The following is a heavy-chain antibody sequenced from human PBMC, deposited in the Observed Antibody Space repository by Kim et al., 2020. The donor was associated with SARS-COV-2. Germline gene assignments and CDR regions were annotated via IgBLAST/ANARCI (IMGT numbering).Heavy chain of an antibody. J-gene: IGHJ4*02. CDR3: ARDGSSGYTGSFDY. Sequence: DSVKGRFTISRDNAKNSLYLQMSSLRAEDTAVYYCARDGSSGYTGSFDYWGQGTLVTVSS. D-gene: IGHD3-22*01. V-gene: IGHV3-7*01.